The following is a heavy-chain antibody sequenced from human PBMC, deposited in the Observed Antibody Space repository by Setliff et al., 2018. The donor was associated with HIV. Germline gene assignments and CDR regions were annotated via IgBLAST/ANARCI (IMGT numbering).Heavy chain of an antibody. Sequence: GGSLRLSCAASGFTFSSHWMHWVRQAPGKGLVWVSRITADGGGTNYADSVKGRFTISRDNAKNTVYLQMNSLRAEDTAVYYCTRVVGGNLYPPAFDIWAQGTMVTVS. J-gene: IGHJ3*02. D-gene: IGHD4-4*01. V-gene: IGHV3-74*01. CDR3: TRVVGGNLYPPAFDI. CDR2: ITADGGGT. CDR1: GFTFSSHW.